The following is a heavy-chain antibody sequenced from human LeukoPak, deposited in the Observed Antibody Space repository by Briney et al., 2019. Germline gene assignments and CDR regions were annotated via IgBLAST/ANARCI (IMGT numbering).Heavy chain of an antibody. D-gene: IGHD6-19*01. V-gene: IGHV3-9*01. CDR2: ISWNSGSI. Sequence: PGRSLRLSFAASGFTFDDYAMHWVRQAPGKGLEWVSGISWNSGSIGYADSVKGRFTISRDNAKNSLYLQMNSLRAEDTALYYCAKDKYSSGWYYFDYWGQGALVTVSS. CDR3: AKDKYSSGWYYFDY. J-gene: IGHJ4*02. CDR1: GFTFDDYA.